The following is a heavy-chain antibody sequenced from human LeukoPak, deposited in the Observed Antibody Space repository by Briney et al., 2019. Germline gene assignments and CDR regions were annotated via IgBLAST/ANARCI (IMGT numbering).Heavy chain of an antibody. Sequence: GGSLRLSCVASGFTLSGYWMHWVRQVPGKGLVWVSRINSDETSTSYADSVKGRFTISRDNAKNTLYLQMNSLRAEDTAVYYCARVLLEREARWGQGTPVTVSS. V-gene: IGHV3-74*01. CDR2: INSDETST. CDR1: GFTLSGYW. D-gene: IGHD1-1*01. J-gene: IGHJ4*02. CDR3: ARVLLEREAR.